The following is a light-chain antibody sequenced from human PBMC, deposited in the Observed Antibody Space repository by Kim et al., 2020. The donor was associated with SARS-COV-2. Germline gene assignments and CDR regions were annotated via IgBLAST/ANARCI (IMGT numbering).Light chain of an antibody. CDR3: QQYTDNPPWT. J-gene: IGKJ1*01. V-gene: IGKV3-15*01. Sequence: EIVMTQSPATLSVSPGERATLSCRASQSISNNLAWYQQQPGQAPRLLIYGASARATGIPARFSGSGSGTDFTLTITSLQSEDFAVYYCQQYTDNPPWTFGQGTKMDIK. CDR1: QSISNN. CDR2: GAS.